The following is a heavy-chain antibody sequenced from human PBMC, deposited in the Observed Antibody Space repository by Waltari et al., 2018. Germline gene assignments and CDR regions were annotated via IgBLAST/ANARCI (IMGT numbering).Heavy chain of an antibody. Sequence: QVQLQESGPGLVKSSGTLSLTCAVSGVSHCILNWRGWAGPPTGKGVEWSGTIYHSCSTNYNPSLKNRVTISVDKSKSQFSLKLSSVTSADTAVYYCARGGIVGATRRVFDYWGQGTLVTVSS. CDR1: GVSHCILNW. D-gene: IGHD1-26*01. CDR2: IYHSCST. V-gene: IGHV4-4*02. CDR3: ARGGIVGATRRVFDY. J-gene: IGHJ4*02.